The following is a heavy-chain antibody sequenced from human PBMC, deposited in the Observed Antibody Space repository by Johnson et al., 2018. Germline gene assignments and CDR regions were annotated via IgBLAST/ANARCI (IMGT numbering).Heavy chain of an antibody. CDR1: GFTFSSYG. Sequence: QVQLVQSGGGVVQPGRSLRLSCAASGFTFSSYGMYWVRQAPGKGLERVAAISYDRNNKYYADFVKGRFTISRDNSKNTLYLQMNSLRAEDTAVYYCVKDGRFLEYLYPNYMDVWGKGTTVTVSS. D-gene: IGHD3-3*01. CDR2: ISYDRNNK. J-gene: IGHJ6*03. V-gene: IGHV3-30*18. CDR3: VKDGRFLEYLYPNYMDV.